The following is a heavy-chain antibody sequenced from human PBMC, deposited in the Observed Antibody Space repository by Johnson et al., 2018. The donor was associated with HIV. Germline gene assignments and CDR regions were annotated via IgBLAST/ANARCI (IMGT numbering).Heavy chain of an antibody. CDR3: ARDFGLFLGKDDGFDI. CDR1: GFNFDDYD. CDR2: ISYDGSNK. Sequence: QVQLVESGGGVVRPGGSLRLSCAVSGFNFDDYDMSWVRQAPGKGLEWVAVISYDGSNKYYADSLKGRFTISSDNSKNTLYLQMNSLRAEDTAVYYCARDFGLFLGKDDGFDIWGQGTMVTVSS. D-gene: IGHD7-27*01. V-gene: IGHV3-30*03. J-gene: IGHJ3*02.